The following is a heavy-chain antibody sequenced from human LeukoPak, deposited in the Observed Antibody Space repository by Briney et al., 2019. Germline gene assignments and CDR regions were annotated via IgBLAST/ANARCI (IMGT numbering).Heavy chain of an antibody. CDR1: GFTFSSYA. D-gene: IGHD4-23*01. CDR3: AKEQNSKGFFDH. Sequence: GGSLRLSCAASGFTFSSYAMSWVRQAPGKGLECVSAISGRGGSTFYPHSVEGRFTLPRHNSKNTAYLQMNSLRAEDTAVYYCAKEQNSKGFFDHWGQGTLVTVSS. J-gene: IGHJ4*02. V-gene: IGHV3-23*01. CDR2: ISGRGGST.